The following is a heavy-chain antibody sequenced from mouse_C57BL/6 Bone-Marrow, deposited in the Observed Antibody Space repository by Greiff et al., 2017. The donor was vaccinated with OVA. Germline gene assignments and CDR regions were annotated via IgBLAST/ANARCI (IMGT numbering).Heavy chain of an antibody. CDR2: SRNKANDYTT. CDR1: GFTFSDFY. D-gene: IGHD4-1*02. V-gene: IGHV7-1*01. Sequence: DVMLVESGGGLVQSGRSLRLSCATSGFTFSDFYMEWVRQAPGKGLEWIAASRNKANDYTTEYSASVKGRFIVSRDTSQSILYLQMNALRAEDTAIYYCARDATTGSFAYWGQGTLVTVSA. J-gene: IGHJ3*01. CDR3: ARDATTGSFAY.